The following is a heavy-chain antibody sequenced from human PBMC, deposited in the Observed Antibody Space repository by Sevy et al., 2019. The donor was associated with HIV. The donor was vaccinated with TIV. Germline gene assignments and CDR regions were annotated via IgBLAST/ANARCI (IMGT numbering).Heavy chain of an antibody. Sequence: GGSLRLSCAASGFTFSSYAMSWVRQAPGNGLEWVSAISGSGGSTYYADSVKGRFTISRDNSKNTLYLQMNSLRAEDTAVYYCAKGERYYDSSGYYRPPEYFQHSGQGTLVTVSS. CDR3: AKGERYYDSSGYYRPPEYFQH. J-gene: IGHJ1*01. D-gene: IGHD3-22*01. CDR1: GFTFSSYA. V-gene: IGHV3-23*01. CDR2: ISGSGGST.